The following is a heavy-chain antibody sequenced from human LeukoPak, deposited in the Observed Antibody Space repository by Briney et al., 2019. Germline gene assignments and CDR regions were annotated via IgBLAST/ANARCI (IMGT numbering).Heavy chain of an antibody. J-gene: IGHJ6*02. Sequence: TGRSLRLSCAASGFTFSNYGMHWVRQAPGKGLEWVAVISYDESDKYYADSVKGRFTISRDNSKNTLYLQMNSLRPDDTAVYYCAKGVVAATNAAYYGMDVWGQGTTVTVSS. CDR3: AKGVVAATNAAYYGMDV. CDR1: GFTFSNYG. D-gene: IGHD2-15*01. V-gene: IGHV3-30*18. CDR2: ISYDESDK.